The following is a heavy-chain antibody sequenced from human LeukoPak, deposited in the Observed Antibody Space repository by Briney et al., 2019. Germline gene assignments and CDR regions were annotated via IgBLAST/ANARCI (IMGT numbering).Heavy chain of an antibody. V-gene: IGHV1-24*01. J-gene: IGHJ4*02. CDR1: GYTLTELS. Sequence: ASVKVSCKVSGYTLTELSMHWVRQAPGKGLEWMGGFDPEDGETIYAQKFQGRVTMTEDTSTDTAYMELSSLRSEDTAVYYSATVKFVGYDFWSGPVDYWGQGTLVTVSS. D-gene: IGHD3-3*01. CDR2: FDPEDGET. CDR3: ATVKFVGYDFWSGPVDY.